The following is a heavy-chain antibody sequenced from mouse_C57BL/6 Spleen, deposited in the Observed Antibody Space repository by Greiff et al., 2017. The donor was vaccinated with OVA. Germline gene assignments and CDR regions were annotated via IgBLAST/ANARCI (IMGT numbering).Heavy chain of an antibody. V-gene: IGHV1-82*01. Sequence: VQLQQSGPELVKPGASVKISCKASGYAFSSSWMNWVKQRPGKGLEWIGRIYPGDGDTNYNGKFKGKATLTADKSSSTAYMQLSSLTSEDSAVYFCARSGYDQGDYWGQGTTLTVSS. CDR1: GYAFSSSW. CDR3: ARSGYDQGDY. J-gene: IGHJ2*01. D-gene: IGHD3-1*01. CDR2: IYPGDGDT.